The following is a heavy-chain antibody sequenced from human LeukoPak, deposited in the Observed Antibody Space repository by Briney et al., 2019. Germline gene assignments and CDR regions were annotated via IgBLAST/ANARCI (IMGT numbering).Heavy chain of an antibody. CDR3: TRVRVVVPSAFDYCDF. D-gene: IGHD2-2*01. J-gene: IGHJ4*02. V-gene: IGHV3-7*01. CDR2: INPYGSDT. Sequence: GGSLRLSCAASGFTFNNYWMWWVRQASGKGLEWVANINPYGSDTYYADSVKGRFAISRDNAENSLYLQMNSLRAEDTAVYYCTRVRVVVPSAFDYCDFWGQGTLVTVSS. CDR1: GFTFNNYW.